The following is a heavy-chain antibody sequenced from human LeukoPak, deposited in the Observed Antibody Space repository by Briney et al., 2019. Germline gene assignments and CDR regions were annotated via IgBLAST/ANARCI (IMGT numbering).Heavy chain of an antibody. J-gene: IGHJ3*01. V-gene: IGHV1-69*01. Sequence: SVKVSCKASGGTFSSYAISWVRQAPGQGLEWMGGIIPIFGTANYAQKFQGRVTITADESTSTAYMELSSLRSEDTAVYYCARDLGYYGSGSYSPQGQPWGQGTMVTVSS. D-gene: IGHD3-10*01. CDR1: GGTFSSYA. CDR3: ARDLGYYGSGSYSPQGQP. CDR2: IIPIFGTA.